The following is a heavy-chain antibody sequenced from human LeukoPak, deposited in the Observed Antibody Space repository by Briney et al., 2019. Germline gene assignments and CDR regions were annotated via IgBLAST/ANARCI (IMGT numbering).Heavy chain of an antibody. CDR2: IIPILGIA. V-gene: IGHV1-69*04. D-gene: IGHD5-12*01. CDR3: ARDITRTDIVATIPLDY. J-gene: IGHJ4*02. Sequence: ASVKVSCKASGGTFSSYAISWVRQAPGQGLEWMGRIIPILGIANYAQKFQGRVTITADKSTSTAYMELSSLRSEDTAVHYCARDITRTDIVATIPLDYWGQGTLVTVSS. CDR1: GGTFSSYA.